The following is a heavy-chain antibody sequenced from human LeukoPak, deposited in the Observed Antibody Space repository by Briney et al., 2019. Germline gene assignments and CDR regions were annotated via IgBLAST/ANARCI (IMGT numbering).Heavy chain of an antibody. CDR1: GFTFSTYV. Sequence: GGSLRLSCAASGFTFSTYVMHWVRQAPGKGLEWVAVISNDGTTKYYADSVKGRFTISRDNSKTTLYLQMNSLRADDTAVYYCAKGVHSSDWSWAAFDIWGQGTMVTVSS. D-gene: IGHD6-19*01. CDR3: AKGVHSSDWSWAAFDI. CDR2: ISNDGTTK. J-gene: IGHJ3*02. V-gene: IGHV3-30*18.